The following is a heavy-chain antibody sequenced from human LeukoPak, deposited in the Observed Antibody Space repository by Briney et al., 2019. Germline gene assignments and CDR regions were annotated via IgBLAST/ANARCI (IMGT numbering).Heavy chain of an antibody. J-gene: IGHJ4*02. Sequence: SETLPLTCVVYGGSFSSYYWSWIRQPPGKGLEWIGEINHSGSTNYNPSLKSRVTISVDTSKNQFSLRLSSVTAADTAVYYCARALSQQLYYFDYWGQGTLVTVSS. D-gene: IGHD6-13*01. CDR3: ARALSQQLYYFDY. V-gene: IGHV4-34*01. CDR1: GGSFSSYY. CDR2: INHSGST.